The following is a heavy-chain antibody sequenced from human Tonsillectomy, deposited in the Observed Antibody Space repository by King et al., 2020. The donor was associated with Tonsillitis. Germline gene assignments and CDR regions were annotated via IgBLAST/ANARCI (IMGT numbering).Heavy chain of an antibody. V-gene: IGHV3-33*01. Sequence: VQLVESGGGVVQPGRSLRLSCAASGFTFSSHGMHWVRQAPGKGLEWVAVIWYDGNNKYYADSVKGRFTVSRDNSQNTLYLQMHSLRAEDTGVYYCARDRRDLTNWGSWAPRGFDYWGQGTLVTVSS. CDR3: ARDRRDLTNWGSWAPRGFDY. CDR2: IWYDGNNK. CDR1: GFTFSSHG. D-gene: IGHD7-27*01. J-gene: IGHJ4*02.